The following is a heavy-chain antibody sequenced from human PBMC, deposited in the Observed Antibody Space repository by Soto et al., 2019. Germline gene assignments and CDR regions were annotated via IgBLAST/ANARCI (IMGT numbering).Heavy chain of an antibody. CDR1: GFTFSTYA. Sequence: QVQLVESGGGVVQPGRSLRLSCAASGFTFSTYAMNWVRQAPGKGLEGVALISYVGSKKYYADSVKGRFTISRDNSENTLYLQMNSLRGEDTAVYYCARDGNTYYYDRQDYWGQGSLVTVSS. CDR2: ISYVGSKK. CDR3: ARDGNTYYYDRQDY. J-gene: IGHJ4*02. D-gene: IGHD3-22*01. V-gene: IGHV3-30-3*01.